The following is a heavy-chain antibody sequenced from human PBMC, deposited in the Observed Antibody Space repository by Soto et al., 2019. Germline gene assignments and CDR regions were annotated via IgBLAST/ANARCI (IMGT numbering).Heavy chain of an antibody. CDR1: GGSISSGGYY. J-gene: IGHJ4*02. CDR2: IYYSGST. V-gene: IGHV4-31*03. Sequence: SETLSLTCTVSGGSISSGGYYWSWIRQHPGKGLEWIGYIYYSGSTYYNPSLKSRVTISVDTSKNQFSLKLSSVTAADTAVYYCANGRPYYYDSSGYQFDYWGQGTLVTVSS. CDR3: ANGRPYYYDSSGYQFDY. D-gene: IGHD3-22*01.